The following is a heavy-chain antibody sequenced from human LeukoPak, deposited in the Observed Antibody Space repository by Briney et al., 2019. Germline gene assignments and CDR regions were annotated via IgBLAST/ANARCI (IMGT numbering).Heavy chain of an antibody. CDR2: IIPIFGTA. Sequence: GASVKVSXKASGGTFSSYAISWMRQAPGQGLEWMGGIIPIFGTAKYAQKFQGRVTITADESTSTAYMELSSLRSEDTAVYYCAIDGYSSGWSSLVDYWGQGTLVTVSS. J-gene: IGHJ4*02. D-gene: IGHD6-19*01. V-gene: IGHV1-69*13. CDR1: GGTFSSYA. CDR3: AIDGYSSGWSSLVDY.